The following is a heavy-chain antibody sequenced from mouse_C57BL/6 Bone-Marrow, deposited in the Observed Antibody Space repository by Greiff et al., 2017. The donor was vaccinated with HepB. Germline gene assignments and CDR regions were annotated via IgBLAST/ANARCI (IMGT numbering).Heavy chain of an antibody. V-gene: IGHV1-15*01. Sequence: VQLQQSGAELVRPGASVTLSCKASGYTFTDYEMHWVKQTPVHGLEWIGAIDPETGGTAYNQKFKGKAILTADKSSSTAYMELRSLTSEDSAVYYCTRGGVITTVVAEWYVDVWGTGTTVTVSS. CDR3: TRGGVITTVVAEWYVDV. D-gene: IGHD1-1*01. CDR2: IDPETGGT. CDR1: GYTFTDYE. J-gene: IGHJ1*03.